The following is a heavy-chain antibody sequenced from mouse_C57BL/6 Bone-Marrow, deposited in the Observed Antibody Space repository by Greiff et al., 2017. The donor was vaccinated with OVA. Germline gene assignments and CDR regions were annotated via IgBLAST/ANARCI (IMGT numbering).Heavy chain of an antibody. Sequence: VQLQQPGAELVRPGSSVKLSCKASGYTFTSYWMHWVKQRPIQGLEWIGNIDPSDSETHYNQKFKDKATLTVDKSSSTAYMQLSSLTSEDSAVYYCARWVPYYYAMDYWGQGTSVTVSS. CDR2: IDPSDSET. J-gene: IGHJ4*01. CDR1: GYTFTSYW. V-gene: IGHV1-52*01. CDR3: ARWVPYYYAMDY.